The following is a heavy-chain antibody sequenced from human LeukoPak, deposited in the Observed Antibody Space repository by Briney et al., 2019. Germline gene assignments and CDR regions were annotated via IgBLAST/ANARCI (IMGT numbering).Heavy chain of an antibody. V-gene: IGHV4-59*01. Sequence: SETLSLTCTVSGGSISSYYWSWIRQPPGKGLEWIGYIYYSGSTNYNPSLKSRVTISVDTSKNQFSLKLSSETAADTAVYYCARTNSENYDILTGYSNWFDPWGQGTLVTVSS. CDR3: ARTNSENYDILTGYSNWFDP. J-gene: IGHJ5*02. CDR2: IYYSGST. CDR1: GGSISSYY. D-gene: IGHD3-9*01.